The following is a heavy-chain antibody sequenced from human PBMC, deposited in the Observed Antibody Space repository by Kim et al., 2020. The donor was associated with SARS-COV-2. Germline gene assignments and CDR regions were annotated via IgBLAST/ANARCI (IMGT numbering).Heavy chain of an antibody. J-gene: IGHJ4*02. CDR1: GFTFGSYA. CDR3: AKGDCSSTSCYTTDS. D-gene: IGHD2-2*02. Sequence: GGARRRAGAASGFTFGSYAMSWVRQAPGKGLEWVSTISGSGDGTYYADSVKGRFTICRDNSKNTLCLQMNSLRADDTALYYCAKGDCSSTSCYTTDSWGRGTLVTVSS. V-gene: IGHV3-23*01. CDR2: ISGSGDGT.